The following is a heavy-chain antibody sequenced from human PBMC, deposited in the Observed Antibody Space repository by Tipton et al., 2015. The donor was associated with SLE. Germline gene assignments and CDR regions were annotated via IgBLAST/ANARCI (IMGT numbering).Heavy chain of an antibody. D-gene: IGHD2-21*01. J-gene: IGHJ4*02. CDR2: IYSGGSST. CDR1: GFTFSSYA. CDR3: ARLSQSEHIVVRFDY. V-gene: IGHV3-23*03. Sequence: GSLRLSCAASGFTFSSYAMSWVRQAPGKGLEWVSVIYSGGSSTYYADSVKGRFTISRDNSKNTLYLQMNSLRAEDTAVYYCARLSQSEHIVVRFDYWGQGTLVTVSS.